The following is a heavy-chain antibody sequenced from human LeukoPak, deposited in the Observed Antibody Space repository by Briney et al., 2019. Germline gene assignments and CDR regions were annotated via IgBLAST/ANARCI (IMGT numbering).Heavy chain of an antibody. V-gene: IGHV3-64D*06. D-gene: IGHD3/OR15-3a*01. CDR3: VKGVEGAMVFGGDY. CDR1: GFTFSSYA. Sequence: GGSLRLSCSASGFTFSSYAMHWVRQSPGKGLEYVSAISSNGGSTYYADSVKGRFTISRDDSKNTLYLQMSSLRAEDTAVYSCVKGVEGAMVFGGDYWGQGTLVTVSS. CDR2: ISSNGGST. J-gene: IGHJ4*02.